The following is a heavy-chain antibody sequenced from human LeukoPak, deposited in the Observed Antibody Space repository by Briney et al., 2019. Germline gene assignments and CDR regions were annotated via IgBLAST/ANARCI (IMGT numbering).Heavy chain of an antibody. J-gene: IGHJ4*02. V-gene: IGHV3-23*01. CDR3: AKDYSGSYSPDY. CDR1: GFTFSSYA. D-gene: IGHD1-26*01. CDR2: ISGSGGST. Sequence: SGGSLRLSCAASGFTFSSYAMSWVRQAPGKGLEWVSAISGSGGSTYYADSVKGRFTTSRDNSKNTLYLQMNSLRAEDTAVYYCAKDYSGSYSPDYWGQGTLVTVSS.